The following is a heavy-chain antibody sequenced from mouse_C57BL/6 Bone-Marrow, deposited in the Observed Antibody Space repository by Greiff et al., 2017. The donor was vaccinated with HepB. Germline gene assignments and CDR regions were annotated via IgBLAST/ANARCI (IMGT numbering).Heavy chain of an antibody. CDR2: INPYNGGT. J-gene: IGHJ2*01. Sequence: EVQLQQSGPVLVKPGASVKMSCKASGYTFTDYYMNWVKQSHGKSLEWIGVINPYNGGTSYNQKFKGKATLTVDKSSSTAYMELNSLTSEDSAVYYCARWEYYLDYWGQGTTLTVSS. V-gene: IGHV1-19*01. CDR3: ARWEYYLDY. CDR1: GYTFTDYY. D-gene: IGHD4-1*01.